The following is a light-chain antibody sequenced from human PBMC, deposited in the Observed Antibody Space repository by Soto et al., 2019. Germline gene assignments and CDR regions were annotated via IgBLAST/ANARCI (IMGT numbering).Light chain of an antibody. J-gene: IGLJ2*01. CDR1: NIGSKS. CDR2: YDS. CDR3: QVWDSSSDHVV. Sequence: SYELTQPPSVSVAPGKTARITCGGNNIGSKSVHWYLQKSGQAPVLVIYYDSDRPSGIPERFSGSNSGNTATLTISRVEAGDEADYYCQVWDSSSDHVVFGGGTKLTVL. V-gene: IGLV3-21*04.